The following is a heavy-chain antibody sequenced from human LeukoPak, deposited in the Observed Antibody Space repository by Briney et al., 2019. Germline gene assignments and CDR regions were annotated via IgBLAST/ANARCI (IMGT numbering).Heavy chain of an antibody. CDR1: GGTFISYA. Sequence: ASVKVSCKASGGTFISYAISWVRQAPGQGLEWMGGIIPIFGTANYAQKFQGRVTITADESTSTAYMELSSLGSEDTAVYYCARGQWLQWTWFDPWGQGTLVTVSS. V-gene: IGHV1-69*13. CDR2: IIPIFGTA. J-gene: IGHJ5*02. CDR3: ARGQWLQWTWFDP. D-gene: IGHD5-24*01.